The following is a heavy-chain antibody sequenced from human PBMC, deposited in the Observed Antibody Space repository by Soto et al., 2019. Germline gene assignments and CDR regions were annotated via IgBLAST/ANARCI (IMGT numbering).Heavy chain of an antibody. CDR1: GASISSGDYY. Sequence: TLSLTCPVSGASISSGDYYWSWIRQPPGKGLEWIGYIYYSGITYYNPSLKSRVTISVDTSKNQFSLKLSSVTAADTAVYYSARHIVVVPAAKGLSWFDPWGQGTLVTVYS. J-gene: IGHJ5*02. CDR2: IYYSGIT. D-gene: IGHD2-2*01. CDR3: ARHIVVVPAAKGLSWFDP. V-gene: IGHV4-30-4*01.